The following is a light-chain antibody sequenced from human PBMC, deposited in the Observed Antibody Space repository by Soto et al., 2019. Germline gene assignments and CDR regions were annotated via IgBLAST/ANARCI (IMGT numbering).Light chain of an antibody. CDR2: DVS. J-gene: IGKJ1*01. Sequence: EIVMTQSPATLSVSPGERATLFCRASHSVSSNLAWYQQKPGQAPRLLIYDVSNRATGIPARFSGSGSGTDFTLTISSLEPEDFAVYYCQQRSNWPRTFGQGTK. V-gene: IGKV3-11*01. CDR3: QQRSNWPRT. CDR1: HSVSSN.